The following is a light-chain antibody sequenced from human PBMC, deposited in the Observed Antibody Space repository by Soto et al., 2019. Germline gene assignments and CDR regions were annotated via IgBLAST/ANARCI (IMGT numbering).Light chain of an antibody. CDR1: QGVKYY. Sequence: DSQMTQSPSSLSASVGDRVTITCRASQGVKYYLAWYQQKPGKPPKVLIYATSTLQSGVPSRFSGSGSGTDCTLTISSLQPEDVATYYGQKYNSAPFTFGPGTKVEI. J-gene: IGKJ3*01. CDR3: QKYNSAPFT. V-gene: IGKV1-27*01. CDR2: ATS.